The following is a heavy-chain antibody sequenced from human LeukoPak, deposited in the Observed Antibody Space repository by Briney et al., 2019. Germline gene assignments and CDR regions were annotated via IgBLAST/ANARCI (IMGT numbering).Heavy chain of an antibody. D-gene: IGHD4-17*01. CDR1: GFTFISYS. CDR3: ARAATVTTSYYYYYYMDV. V-gene: IGHV3-48*04. Sequence: GGSLRLSCAASGFTFISYSMNWFLQAPAKGLEGVTYLISSSSTIYYADSVKGRVTMSRDNAKNSLYLQMNCLIAEATAVYYCARAATVTTSYYYYYYMDVWGKGATVTVSS. CDR2: LISSSSTI. J-gene: IGHJ6*03.